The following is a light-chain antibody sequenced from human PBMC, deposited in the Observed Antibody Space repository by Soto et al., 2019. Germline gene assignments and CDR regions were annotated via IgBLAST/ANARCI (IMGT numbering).Light chain of an antibody. CDR2: RAS. Sequence: EIVMTQSPATLSVSPGERATLSCRSRQSISSNLACYQQKPGQAPRLLMFRASSRATGFPARFSGSGSGTEFNLTISSLQSEDFGVYYCQQYNNWPRATFGRETNVDIK. J-gene: IGKJ3*01. V-gene: IGKV3-15*01. CDR1: QSISSN. CDR3: QQYNNWPRAT.